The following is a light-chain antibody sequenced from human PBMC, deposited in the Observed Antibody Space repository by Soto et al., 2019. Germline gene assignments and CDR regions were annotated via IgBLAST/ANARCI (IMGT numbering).Light chain of an antibody. J-gene: IGKJ4*01. CDR1: QDVATT. Sequence: EIVMTQSPASLSVSPGESVTLSCRASQDVATTLAWYRQQPGQAPRLLIYNAYIRASGVPARFSGSGSGTEFTLTISSLQSEDFAVYYCQHYKTWPLAFGGGTKVEIK. V-gene: IGKV3-15*01. CDR3: QHYKTWPLA. CDR2: NAY.